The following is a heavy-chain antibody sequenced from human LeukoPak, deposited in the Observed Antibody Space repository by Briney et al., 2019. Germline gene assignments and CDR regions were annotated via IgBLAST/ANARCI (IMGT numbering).Heavy chain of an antibody. CDR3: SSGGYCSSTSCYSFAFDI. CDR2: INPSGGST. D-gene: IGHD2-2*02. CDR1: GYTFTSYY. J-gene: IGHJ3*02. Sequence: ASVKVSCKASGYTFTSYYMHWVRQAPGQGLEWMGIINPSGGSTSYAQKFQGRVTMTRDTSTSTVYMELSSLRSEDTAVYYCSSGGYCSSTSCYSFAFDIWGQGTMVTVSS. V-gene: IGHV1-46*03.